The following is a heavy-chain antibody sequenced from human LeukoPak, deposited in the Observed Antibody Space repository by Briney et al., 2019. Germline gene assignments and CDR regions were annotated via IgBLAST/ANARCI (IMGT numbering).Heavy chain of an antibody. Sequence: ASETLSLTCTVSGGSISSYYWSWIRQPPGKGLEWIGYIYYSGSTNYNPSLKSRVTISVDTSKNQFSLKLSSVTAADTAVYYCATYCSTTSCPHRRAFDIWGQGTMVTVSS. CDR2: IYYSGST. J-gene: IGHJ3*02. CDR3: ATYCSTTSCPHRRAFDI. CDR1: GGSISSYY. V-gene: IGHV4-59*08. D-gene: IGHD2-2*01.